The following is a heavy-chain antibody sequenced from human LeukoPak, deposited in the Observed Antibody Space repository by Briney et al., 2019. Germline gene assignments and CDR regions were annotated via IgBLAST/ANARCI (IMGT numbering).Heavy chain of an antibody. J-gene: IGHJ3*02. Sequence: PGGSLRLSCAASGFTFSSYAMSWVRQAPGKGLEWVSAISGSGGSTYYADSVKGRFTISRDNSKNTLYLQMISLKIEDTAVYYCSTNDAFDIWGQGTMVTVSS. CDR2: ISGSGGST. CDR3: STNDAFDI. V-gene: IGHV3-23*01. CDR1: GFTFSSYA.